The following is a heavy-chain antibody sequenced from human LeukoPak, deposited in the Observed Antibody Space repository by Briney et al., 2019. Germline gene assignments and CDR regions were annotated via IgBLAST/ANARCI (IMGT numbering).Heavy chain of an antibody. Sequence: SETLSLTCTVSGGSISSYYWSWTRQPPGKGLEWIGYIYYSGSTNYNPSLKSRVTISVDTSKNQFSLKLSSVTAADTAVYYCARLDSSGYYYYWGQGTLVTVSS. CDR1: GGSISSYY. J-gene: IGHJ4*02. V-gene: IGHV4-59*01. CDR2: IYYSGST. CDR3: ARLDSSGYYYY. D-gene: IGHD3-22*01.